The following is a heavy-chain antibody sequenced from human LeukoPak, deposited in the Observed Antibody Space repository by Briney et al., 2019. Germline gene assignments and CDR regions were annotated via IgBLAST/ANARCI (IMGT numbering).Heavy chain of an antibody. D-gene: IGHD4-11*01. Sequence: SETLSLTCAVYGGSFSGYYWSWIRQPPGKGLEWIGYVSYSGSTNYNPSLKSRVTISVDTSKNQFSLKLSSVTAADTAVYCCARMYSNYFDYWGQGTLVTVSS. J-gene: IGHJ4*02. V-gene: IGHV4-34*11. CDR1: GGSFSGYY. CDR3: ARMYSNYFDY. CDR2: VSYSGST.